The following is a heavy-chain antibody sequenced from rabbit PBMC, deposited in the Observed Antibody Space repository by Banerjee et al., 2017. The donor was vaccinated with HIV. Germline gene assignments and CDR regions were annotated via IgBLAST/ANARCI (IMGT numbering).Heavy chain of an antibody. J-gene: IGHJ4*01. D-gene: IGHD8-1*01. CDR3: ARDLGGSSDL. CDR2: INAADDSKI. CDR1: GFSFNDSYW. V-gene: IGHV1S40*01. Sequence: QSLEESGGDLVKPGGSLTLTCTASGFSFNDSYWICWVRQAPVTGLEWIACINAADDSKICYASWAKGRFTISKTSSTTVTLQMTSLTAADTATYFCARDLGGSSDLRGPGTLVTVS.